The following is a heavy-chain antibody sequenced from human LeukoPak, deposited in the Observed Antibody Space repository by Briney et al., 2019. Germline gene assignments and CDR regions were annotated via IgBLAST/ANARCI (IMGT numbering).Heavy chain of an antibody. D-gene: IGHD3-3*01. J-gene: IGHJ3*01. CDR2: IIPFLGIA. Sequence: SVKVSCKASGGIFSSYTISWVRQAPGHGLEWMGRIIPFLGIANYAQQFQGRVTITADKSTSTAYMELRSLRSEDTAVYYCARDSEYDCWSGYLSPLWGQGTMVTVSS. V-gene: IGHV1-69*04. CDR1: GGIFSSYT. CDR3: ARDSEYDCWSGYLSPL.